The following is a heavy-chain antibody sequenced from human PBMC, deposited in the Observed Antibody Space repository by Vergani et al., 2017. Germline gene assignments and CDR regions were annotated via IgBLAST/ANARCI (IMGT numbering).Heavy chain of an antibody. CDR3: ARVSRPKSIAAAGIRGGYYYYYMDV. V-gene: IGHV4-34*01. J-gene: IGHJ6*03. CDR2: VNHGGST. CDR1: GGSFSDYY. D-gene: IGHD6-13*01. Sequence: QVQLQEWGAGLLKTSETLSLTCGVSGGSFSDYYWSWIRQAPGMGLEWIGEVNHGGSTNYNPSLKSRVAISVDTSKNQFSLKLTSVTAADTAVYYCARVSRPKSIAAAGIRGGYYYYYMDVWGKGTTVTVSS.